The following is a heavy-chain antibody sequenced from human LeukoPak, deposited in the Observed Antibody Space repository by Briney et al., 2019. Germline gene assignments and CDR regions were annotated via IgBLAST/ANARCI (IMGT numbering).Heavy chain of an antibody. CDR1: GFSFSKSS. CDR3: ASYTLWYGDS. Sequence: NTGGSLRLSCAASGFSFSKSSMLWFRQAQGKGLEWVSSISIGSGPYTYYADSLKGRFTISRDNTKNSVCLQMNSLRPEDTAVYYCASYTLWYGDSWGQGTLVTVSS. J-gene: IGHJ4*02. V-gene: IGHV3-21*06. D-gene: IGHD3-10*01. CDR2: ISIGSGPYT.